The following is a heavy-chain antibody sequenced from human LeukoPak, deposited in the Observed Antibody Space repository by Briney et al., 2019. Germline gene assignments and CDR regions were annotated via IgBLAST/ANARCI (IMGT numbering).Heavy chain of an antibody. CDR1: GFTFSGSA. D-gene: IGHD1-26*01. J-gene: IGHJ5*02. CDR3: TRDGGTYNWFDP. V-gene: IGHV3-73*01. CDR2: IDKKDKGYATAT. Sequence: GGSLKLSCAASGFTFSGSAIHWVRQSSGKGLEWVGQIDKKDKGYATATAYAASVKGRFTISRDDSINTAYLQMKSLKTEDTALYYCTRDGGTYNWFDPWGQGTLVTVSS.